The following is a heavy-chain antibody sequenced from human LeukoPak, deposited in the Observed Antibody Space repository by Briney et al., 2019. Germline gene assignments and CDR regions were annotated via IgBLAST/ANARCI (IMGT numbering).Heavy chain of an antibody. CDR3: ARGTHRDIVLMVYAIDYYYYMDV. D-gene: IGHD2-8*01. CDR2: MNPNSGNT. J-gene: IGHJ6*03. V-gene: IGHV1-8*01. CDR1: GYTFTSYD. Sequence: GASVKVSCKASGYTFTSYDINWVRQATGQGLEWMGWMNPNSGNTGYAQKFQGRVTMTRNTSISTAYMELSSLRSEDTAVYYSARGTHRDIVLMVYAIDYYYYMDVWGKGTTVTVSS.